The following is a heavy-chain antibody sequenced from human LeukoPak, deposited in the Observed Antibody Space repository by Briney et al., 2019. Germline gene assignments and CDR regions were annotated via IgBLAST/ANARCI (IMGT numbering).Heavy chain of an antibody. CDR1: GYTLTELS. CDR2: VDPEDDET. D-gene: IGHD3-22*01. CDR3: ATPAPSHYYDLRYYFDY. V-gene: IGHV1-24*01. J-gene: IGHJ4*02. Sequence: GASVKVSCKVSGYTLTELSMHWVRQAPGKGLEWMGGVDPEDDETFYAQKFQGRVTMTEDTSTHTAYMELSSLRSEDTAVYYCATPAPSHYYDLRYYFDYWGQGTLVTVSS.